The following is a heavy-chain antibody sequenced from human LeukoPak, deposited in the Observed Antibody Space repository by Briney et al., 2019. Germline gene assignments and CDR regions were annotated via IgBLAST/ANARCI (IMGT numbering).Heavy chain of an antibody. J-gene: IGHJ6*03. CDR3: AKDPRGSSSSVRYYYYYMDV. CDR1: GFTFSYYW. D-gene: IGHD6-6*01. CDR2: ISGSGGST. Sequence: GGSLRLSCAASGFTFSYYWMSWVRQAPGKGLEWVSGISGSGGSTYYADSVKGRFTISRDNSKNTLYLQMNSLRAEDTAVYYCAKDPRGSSSSVRYYYYYMDVWGKGTTVTVSS. V-gene: IGHV3-23*01.